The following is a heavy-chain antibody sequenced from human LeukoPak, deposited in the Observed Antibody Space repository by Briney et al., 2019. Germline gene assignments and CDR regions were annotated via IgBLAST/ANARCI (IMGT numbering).Heavy chain of an antibody. V-gene: IGHV4-59*01. CDR1: GGSISSYY. CDR2: IYYSGST. CDR3: ARHKYPLAYCSSTSCYRTDYFDY. J-gene: IGHJ4*02. D-gene: IGHD2-2*02. Sequence: SETLSLTCTVSGGSISSYYWSWIRQPPGKGLEWIGYIYYSGSTNYNPSLKSRVTISVDTSKNQFSLKLSSVTAADTAVYYCARHKYPLAYCSSTSCYRTDYFDYWGQGTLVTVSS.